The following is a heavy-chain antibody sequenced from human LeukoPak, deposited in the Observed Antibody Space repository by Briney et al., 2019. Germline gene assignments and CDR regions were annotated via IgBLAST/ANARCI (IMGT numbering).Heavy chain of an antibody. J-gene: IGHJ4*02. D-gene: IGHD3-3*01. V-gene: IGHV1-18*01. CDR2: ISAYNGNT. Sequence: ASVKVSCKASGYTFTSYGISWVRQAPGQGLEWKGWISAYNGNTNYAQKLQGRVTMTTDTSTSTAYMELRSLRSDETAVYYCARGSYDFWSGYYNQPICDDWGQRTLVTVSS. CDR3: ARGSYDFWSGYYNQPICDD. CDR1: GYTFTSYG.